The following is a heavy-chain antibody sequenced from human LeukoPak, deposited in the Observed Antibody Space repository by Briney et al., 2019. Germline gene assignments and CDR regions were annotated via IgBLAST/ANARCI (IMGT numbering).Heavy chain of an antibody. D-gene: IGHD3-3*01. CDR1: GGSVTSTNW. CDR3: AREGGFYRPLDY. V-gene: IGHV4-4*02. Sequence: PSETLSLTCGVSGGSVTSTNWWTWVRQPPGKGLEWIGEVHLDGRTNYNPSLKSRLTMSVDLSENHISLKLTSVTAADTAVYYCAREGGFYRPLDYSGQGTLITVSS. CDR2: VHLDGRT. J-gene: IGHJ4*02.